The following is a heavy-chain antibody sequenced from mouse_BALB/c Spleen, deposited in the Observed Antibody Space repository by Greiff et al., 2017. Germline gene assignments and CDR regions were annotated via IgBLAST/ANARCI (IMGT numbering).Heavy chain of an antibody. V-gene: IGHV3-6*02. Sequence: ESGPGLVKPSQSLSLTCSVTGYSITSGYYWNWIRQFPGNKLEWMGYISYDGSNNYNPSLKNRISITRDTSKNQFFLKLNSVTTEDTATYYCARGGNYVDYAMDYWGQGTSVTVSS. D-gene: IGHD2-1*01. CDR2: ISYDGSN. J-gene: IGHJ4*01. CDR1: GYSITSGYY. CDR3: ARGGNYVDYAMDY.